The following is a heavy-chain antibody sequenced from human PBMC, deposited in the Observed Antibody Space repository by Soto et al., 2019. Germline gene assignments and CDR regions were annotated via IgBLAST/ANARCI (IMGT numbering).Heavy chain of an antibody. CDR1: GDSFSSGSYF. CDR3: AKGPLGYCSSTSCYTFAFDI. V-gene: IGHV4-61*01. J-gene: IGHJ3*02. CDR2: IYFSGST. D-gene: IGHD2-2*02. Sequence: XGTLSLACTVSGDSFSSGSYFWSWIRQPPGKGLEWIGYIYFSGSTNYKPSLESRVTISVDTSKNQFSLRLNSVTAADTAVYYCAKGPLGYCSSTSCYTFAFDIWGQRTMVTVSS.